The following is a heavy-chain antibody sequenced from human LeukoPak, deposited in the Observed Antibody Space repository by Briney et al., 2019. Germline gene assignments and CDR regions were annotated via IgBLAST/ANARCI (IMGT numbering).Heavy chain of an antibody. CDR1: GFTFSSYA. V-gene: IGHV3-23*01. J-gene: IGHJ4*02. CDR3: AKSLPAMVRGIIGIDY. D-gene: IGHD3-10*01. Sequence: GGSLRLSCAASGFTFSSYAMSWVRQAPGKGLEWVSAISGSGGSTYYADSVKGRFTISRDNSKNTLYLQMNGLRAEDTAVYYCAKSLPAMVRGIIGIDYWGQGTLVTVSS. CDR2: ISGSGGST.